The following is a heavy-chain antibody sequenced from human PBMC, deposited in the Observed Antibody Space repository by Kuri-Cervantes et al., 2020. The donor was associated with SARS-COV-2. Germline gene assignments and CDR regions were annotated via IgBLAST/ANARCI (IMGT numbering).Heavy chain of an antibody. CDR3: ASSSTSETTHYYMDV. CDR2: IYSGGST. D-gene: IGHD2-2*01. V-gene: IGHV3-66*01. J-gene: IGHJ6*03. CDR1: GFTVSSSY. Sequence: GESLKISCAASGFTVSSSYTSWVRQAPGKGLEWVSVIYSGGSTYYADSVKGRFTISRDNAKNSLYLQMSSLRAEDTAVYYCASSSTSETTHYYMDVWGKGTTVTVSS.